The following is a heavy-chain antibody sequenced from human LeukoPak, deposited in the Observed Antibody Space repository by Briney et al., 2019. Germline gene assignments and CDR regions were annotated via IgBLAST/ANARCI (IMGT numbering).Heavy chain of an antibody. CDR3: AREHYYDSSGSDAFDI. V-gene: IGHV3-30*04. J-gene: IGHJ3*02. CDR1: GFTFSSYA. CDR2: ISYDGSNK. Sequence: GGSLRLSCAASGFTFSSYAMHWVRQAPGKGLEWVAVISYDGSNKCYADSVKGRFTISRDNSKNTLYLQMNSLRAEDTAVYYCAREHYYDSSGSDAFDIWGQGTMVTVSS. D-gene: IGHD3-22*01.